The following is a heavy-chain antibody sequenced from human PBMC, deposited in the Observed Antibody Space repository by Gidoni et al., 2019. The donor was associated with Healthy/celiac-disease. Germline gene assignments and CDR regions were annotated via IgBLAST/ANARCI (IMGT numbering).Heavy chain of an antibody. CDR2: IKQDGSEK. D-gene: IGHD3-3*01. CDR1: GFTFSSYW. CDR3: ARVPYKTYYDFWSGYPEGDAFDI. V-gene: IGHV3-7*01. Sequence: EVQLVESGGGLVQPGGSLRLSCAASGFTFSSYWMSWVRQAPGKGLEWVGNIKQDGSEKYYVDSVKGRFTISRDNAKNSLYLQMNSLRAEDTAVYYCARVPYKTYYDFWSGYPEGDAFDIWGQGTMVTVSS. J-gene: IGHJ3*02.